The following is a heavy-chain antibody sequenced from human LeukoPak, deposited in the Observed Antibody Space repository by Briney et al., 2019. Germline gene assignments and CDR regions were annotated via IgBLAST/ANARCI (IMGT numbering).Heavy chain of an antibody. CDR1: GGTFSSYA. D-gene: IGHD6-19*01. CDR2: IIPIFGTA. J-gene: IGHJ3*02. Sequence: ASVKVSCKASGGTFSSYAISWVRQAPGQGLEWMGGIIPIFGTANYAQKFQGRVTITADESTSTAYMELSSLRSEDTAVYYCAKIAVAGNGSAVAFDIWGQGTMVTVSS. CDR3: AKIAVAGNGSAVAFDI. V-gene: IGHV1-69*13.